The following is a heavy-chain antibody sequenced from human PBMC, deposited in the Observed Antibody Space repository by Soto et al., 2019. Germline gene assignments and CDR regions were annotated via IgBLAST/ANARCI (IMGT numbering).Heavy chain of an antibody. D-gene: IGHD4-17*01. CDR2: IIPIFGTA. J-gene: IGHJ4*02. CDR3: ARDHTPATVTTSGVMDV. V-gene: IGHV1-69*13. Sequence: SVKVSCKASGGTFSSYAISWVRQAPGQGLEWMGGIIPIFGTANYAQKFQGRVTITADESTSTAYMELSSLRSEDTAVYYCARDHTPATVTTSGVMDVWGQGTLVTVS. CDR1: GGTFSSYA.